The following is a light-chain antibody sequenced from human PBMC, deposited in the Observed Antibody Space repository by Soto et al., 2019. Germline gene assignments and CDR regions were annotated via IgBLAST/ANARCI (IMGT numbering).Light chain of an antibody. CDR2: AAS. V-gene: IGKV1-39*01. Sequence: DIQMTQSPSSLSASLGDRVTITCRASQGISTYLNWYQQKPGKAPKLLIYAASSLQSGVPSRFSGSGSETDFTLTISSLQPEHFATYSCQQSYSTPWTFGQGTKVDIK. CDR1: QGISTY. J-gene: IGKJ1*01. CDR3: QQSYSTPWT.